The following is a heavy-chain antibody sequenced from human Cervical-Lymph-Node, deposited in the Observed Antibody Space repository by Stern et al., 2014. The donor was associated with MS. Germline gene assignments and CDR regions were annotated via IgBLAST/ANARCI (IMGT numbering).Heavy chain of an antibody. V-gene: IGHV3-73*01. J-gene: IGHJ4*02. CDR3: TSILGDANSFDY. CDR1: GFSFSGSA. CDR2: IGSRTNSYAT. D-gene: IGHD1-26*01. Sequence: EMQLVESGGGLVQPGGSLKLSCAASGFSFSGSAMHWVRQASGKGLEWVGHIGSRTNSYATAYAVSVKGRFTISRDDSKHTAYLQMNSLKTEDTAVYYCTSILGDANSFDYWGQGTLVTVSS.